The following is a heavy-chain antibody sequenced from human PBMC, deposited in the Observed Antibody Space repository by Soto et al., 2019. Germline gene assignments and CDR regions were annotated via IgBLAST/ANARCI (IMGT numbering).Heavy chain of an antibody. J-gene: IGHJ4*02. D-gene: IGHD6-6*01. CDR1: GVSVSSGGFP. V-gene: IGHV4-30-2*01. CDR2: IYHGETT. CDR3: ARRRVAARSYYFDY. Sequence: QLQLQESGSGLVKPSQTLSLTCAVSGVSVSSGGFPWSWIRQPPGKGLEWIGYIYHGETTYYNPSLKSRVTMSIDKSKNQFSLRLTSVTAADTAVYYCARRRVAARSYYFDYWGQGNLVTVSS.